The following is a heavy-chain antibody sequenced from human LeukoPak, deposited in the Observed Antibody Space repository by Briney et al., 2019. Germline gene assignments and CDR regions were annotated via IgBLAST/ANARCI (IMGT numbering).Heavy chain of an antibody. D-gene: IGHD6-19*01. V-gene: IGHV3-30*02. CDR3: AKDPRNSSGWYGTYYFDY. Sequence: VSNKYYADSVKRLFTISRDNSNNKLYLQMKSLRAGDTGVYYCAKDPRNSSGWYGTYYFDYWGQGTLVTVSS. J-gene: IGHJ4*02. CDR2: VSNK.